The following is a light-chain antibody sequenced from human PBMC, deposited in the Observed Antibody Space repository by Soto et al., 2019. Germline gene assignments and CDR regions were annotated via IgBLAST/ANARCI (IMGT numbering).Light chain of an antibody. CDR3: QQYGSSPLT. CDR2: DAS. CDR1: QSVSLSQ. Sequence: EIVLTQSPGTLSLSPGERATLSCRASQSVSLSQLAWFQQKPGQAPRLLIYDASSRAIGIPDRFSGSGSGTDFTLTISGLEPEDFALYHCQQYGSSPLTFGQGTKVESK. V-gene: IGKV3-20*01. J-gene: IGKJ1*01.